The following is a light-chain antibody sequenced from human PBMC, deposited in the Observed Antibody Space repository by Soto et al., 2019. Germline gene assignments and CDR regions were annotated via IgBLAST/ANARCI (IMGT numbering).Light chain of an antibody. V-gene: IGKV3-20*01. Sequence: EIVLTQSPGTLSLSPGERATLSCRASQSVSRNYLAWYQQKPGQAPRLLIYGASSRATCIPDRFSGSGSGTELTITIRRLEPEDFAVYYCNQYGSAPYTFGQGTKLEIK. CDR3: NQYGSAPYT. CDR2: GAS. J-gene: IGKJ2*01. CDR1: QSVSRNY.